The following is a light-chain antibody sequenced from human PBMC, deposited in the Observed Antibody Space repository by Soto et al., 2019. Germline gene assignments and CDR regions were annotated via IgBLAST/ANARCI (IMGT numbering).Light chain of an antibody. V-gene: IGLV2-23*02. Sequence: QSALTQPASVSGSPGQSITISCTGTSSDVGGYNLVSWYQQHPGKAPKLMISEVSKRPSGISDRFSGSKSGSTTSLTISGLQAEDEADYYCCSYAGTSTHTVFGGVTQLTVL. J-gene: IGLJ7*01. CDR3: CSYAGTSTHTV. CDR1: SSDVGGYNL. CDR2: EVS.